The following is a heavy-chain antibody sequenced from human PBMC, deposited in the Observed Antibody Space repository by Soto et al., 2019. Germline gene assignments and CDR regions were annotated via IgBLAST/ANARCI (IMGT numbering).Heavy chain of an antibody. D-gene: IGHD2-15*01. CDR1: GFTFGDYA. CDR2: IRSKAYGGTT. CDR3: TTQATEDIVVVVAAHPRVGYYYMDV. V-gene: IGHV3-49*03. J-gene: IGHJ6*03. Sequence: GGSMRLSCTASGFTFGDYAMSWFRQAPGKGLEWVGFIRSKAYGGTTEYAASVKGRFTISRDDSKSIAYLQMNSLKTEDTAVYYCTTQATEDIVVVVAAHPRVGYYYMDVWGKGTTVTVSS.